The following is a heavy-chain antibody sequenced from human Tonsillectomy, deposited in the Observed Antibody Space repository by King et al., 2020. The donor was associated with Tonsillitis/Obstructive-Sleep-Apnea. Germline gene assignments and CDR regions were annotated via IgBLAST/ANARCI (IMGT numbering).Heavy chain of an antibody. Sequence: QLVQSGGEVRRPGASVKVSCKPSNYTFVNYGISWVRQAPGQGLEWMGWITVHNGNTNYAQKLRGRVTMTTDTSTRTAYMELRSLRTDDTAVYYCRIVGASDSDYFDNWGQGTLVTVSS. V-gene: IGHV1-18*01. D-gene: IGHD1-26*01. CDR3: RIVGASDSDYFDN. CDR2: ITVHNGNT. CDR1: NYTFVNYG. J-gene: IGHJ4*02.